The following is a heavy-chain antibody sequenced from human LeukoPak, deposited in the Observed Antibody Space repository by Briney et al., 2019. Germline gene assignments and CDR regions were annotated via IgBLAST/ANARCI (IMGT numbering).Heavy chain of an antibody. D-gene: IGHD6-13*01. CDR1: GFTFSSYG. CDR3: ARGNGYSTLNWFDP. J-gene: IGHJ5*02. CDR2: IWYDGSNK. Sequence: SGGSLRLSCAASGFTFSSYGMHWVRQAPGKGLEWVAVIWYDGSNKYYADSVKGRFTISRDNSKNTLYLQMNSLRAEDTAVYYCARGNGYSTLNWFDPWGQGTLVTVSS. V-gene: IGHV3-33*01.